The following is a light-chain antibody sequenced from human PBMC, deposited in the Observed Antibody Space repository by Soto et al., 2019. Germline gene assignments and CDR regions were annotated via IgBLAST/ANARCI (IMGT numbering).Light chain of an antibody. J-gene: IGLJ2*01. V-gene: IGLV2-14*03. CDR1: RSDIGSRNS. CDR3: ASYTAASTMV. CDR2: DVN. Sequence: QSALTQPASVSGSLGQSITISCTGTRSDIGSRNSVSWYQHHPGKAPKLMIYDVNIRPSGVSHRFSGSKSGNAASLTISGLQAEDEADYSCASYTAASTMVFGRGTK.